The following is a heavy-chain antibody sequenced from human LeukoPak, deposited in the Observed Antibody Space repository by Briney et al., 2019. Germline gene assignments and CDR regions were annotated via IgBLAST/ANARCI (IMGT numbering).Heavy chain of an antibody. J-gene: IGHJ6*02. V-gene: IGHV3-30-3*01. Sequence: QAGGSLRLSCAASGFTFSTYAMHWVRQAPGKGLEWVAVISNDGGDKYYADSVRGRFTISRDNSKITLSLQLNSLRTEDTALYYGARYSAVTIFFSPLMDVWGQGTTVTVSS. D-gene: IGHD3-9*01. CDR1: GFTFSTYA. CDR3: ARYSAVTIFFSPLMDV. CDR2: ISNDGGDK.